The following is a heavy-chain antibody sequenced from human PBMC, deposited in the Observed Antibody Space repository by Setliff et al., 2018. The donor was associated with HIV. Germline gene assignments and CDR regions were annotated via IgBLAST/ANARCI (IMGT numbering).Heavy chain of an antibody. J-gene: IGHJ5*02. V-gene: IGHV3-21*01. Sequence: PGGSLRLSCAASGFTFSSYSMNWVRQAPGKGLEWVSSISSSSSYIYYADSVKGRFTISRDNAENSLYLQMNSLRAEDTAVYYCARDTAAIQPDNWFDPWGQGTLVTVSS. CDR3: ARDTAAIQPDNWFDP. CDR2: ISSSSSYI. D-gene: IGHD2-2*02. CDR1: GFTFSSYS.